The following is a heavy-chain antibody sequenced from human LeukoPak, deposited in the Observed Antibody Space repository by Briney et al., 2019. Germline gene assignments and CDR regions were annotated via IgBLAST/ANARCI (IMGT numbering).Heavy chain of an antibody. J-gene: IGHJ4*02. CDR2: ISTYNGNT. V-gene: IGHV1-18*04. D-gene: IGHD7-27*01. Sequence: PAASVKVSCKASGYTFTGYYMHWVRQAPGQGLEWLGWISTYNGNTHYAQKLQGRVTMTTDTSTTTAYMELRSLRSDDTDVYYCARDYRTGFDYWGQGTLVTVSS. CDR3: ARDYRTGFDY. CDR1: GYTFTGYY.